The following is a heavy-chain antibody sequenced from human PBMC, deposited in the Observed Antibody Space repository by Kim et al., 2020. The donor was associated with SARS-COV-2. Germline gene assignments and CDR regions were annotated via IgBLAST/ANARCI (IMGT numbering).Heavy chain of an antibody. Sequence: YADSVKGRFTISRDNSKNTLYLQMNSLRAEDTAVYYCARAHFGVVSPFDYWGQGTLVTVSS. V-gene: IGHV3-30*01. CDR3: ARAHFGVVSPFDY. D-gene: IGHD3-3*01. J-gene: IGHJ4*02.